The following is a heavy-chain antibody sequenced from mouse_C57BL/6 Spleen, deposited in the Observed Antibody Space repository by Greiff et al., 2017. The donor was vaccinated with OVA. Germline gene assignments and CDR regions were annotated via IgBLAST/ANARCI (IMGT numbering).Heavy chain of an antibody. CDR3: AGVDYYGSRGGFAY. CDR1: GYSFTDYN. V-gene: IGHV1-39*01. Sequence: VQLQQSGPELVKPGASVKISCKASGYSFTDYNMNWVKQSNGKSLEWIGVINPNYGTTSYNQKFKGKATLTVDQSSSTADMQLHRLTSEDAAVYYCAGVDYYGSRGGFAYWGQGTLVTVSA. CDR2: INPNYGTT. D-gene: IGHD1-1*01. J-gene: IGHJ3*01.